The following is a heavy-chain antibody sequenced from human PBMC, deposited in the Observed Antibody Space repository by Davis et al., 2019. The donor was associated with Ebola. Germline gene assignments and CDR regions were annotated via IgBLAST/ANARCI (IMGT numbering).Heavy chain of an antibody. V-gene: IGHV3-30*02. CDR3: ARYYYDSRGFDY. Sequence: GESLKISCAASGFTIRTYGMHWVRQAPDRGLDWVAYLRYDGSKKSYADSVKGRFTISRDNSKNTLYLQMNSLIAEDTAIYYCARYYYDSRGFDYWGQGTLVTVSS. CDR1: GFTIRTYG. J-gene: IGHJ4*02. D-gene: IGHD3-22*01. CDR2: LRYDGSKK.